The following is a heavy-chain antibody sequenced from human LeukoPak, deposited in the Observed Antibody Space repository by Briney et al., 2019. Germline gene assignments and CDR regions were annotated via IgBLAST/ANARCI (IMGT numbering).Heavy chain of an antibody. CDR2: IYSDDSDI. J-gene: IGHJ3*02. V-gene: IGHV5-51*01. CDR1: GYSFTTYC. D-gene: IGHD3-22*01. CDR3: ARARPEYFDSSGPGAFDI. Sequence: GESLKISCKGSGYSFTTYCIGWVRQMPGKGLEWMGIIYSDDSDIRYSPSFQGQVTISADKSISTAYLQWSSLKASDTAMYYCARARPEYFDSSGPGAFDIWGQGTMVTVSS.